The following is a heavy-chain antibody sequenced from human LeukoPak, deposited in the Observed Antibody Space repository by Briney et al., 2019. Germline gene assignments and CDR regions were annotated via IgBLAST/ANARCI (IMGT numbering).Heavy chain of an antibody. V-gene: IGHV4-59*01. J-gene: IGHJ5*02. D-gene: IGHD6-13*01. CDR1: GDSISNYY. CDR3: ASVHNSRTYWFDP. CDR2: IYYSGST. Sequence: SETLSLTCIVSGDSISNYYWSWIRPPPGKGLECIGYIYYSGSTNYNPSLKSRVTISVDTSKNQLSLKLSFVTAADTAVYYCASVHNSRTYWFDPWGQGTLVTVSS.